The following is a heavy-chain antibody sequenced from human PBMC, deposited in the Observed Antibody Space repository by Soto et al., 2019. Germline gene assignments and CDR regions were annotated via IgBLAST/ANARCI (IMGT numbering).Heavy chain of an antibody. J-gene: IGHJ5*02. V-gene: IGHV5-51*01. D-gene: IGHD2-2*02. CDR3: ARHVVPAAIEIGWFDP. CDR1: GYSFTSYW. Sequence: GESLKISCKGSGYSFTSYWIGWVRQMPGKGLEWMGIIYPGDSDTRYSPSFQGQVTISADKSISTAYLQWSSLKASDTAMYYCARHVVPAAIEIGWFDPWGQGTLVTV. CDR2: IYPGDSDT.